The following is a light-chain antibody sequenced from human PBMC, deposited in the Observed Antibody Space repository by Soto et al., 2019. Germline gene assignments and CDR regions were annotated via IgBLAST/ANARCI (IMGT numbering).Light chain of an antibody. Sequence: QSVQTQPPSASGTPGQRVTISCSGSSSNIGSNTVYWYQQLPGTAPKLLIFSSNQRPSGVPDRFSGSKSGTSASLAISGLQSEDEADYYCAAWDDSLNGQVFGGGTKLTVL. V-gene: IGLV1-44*01. CDR2: SSN. CDR1: SSNIGSNT. CDR3: AAWDDSLNGQV. J-gene: IGLJ2*01.